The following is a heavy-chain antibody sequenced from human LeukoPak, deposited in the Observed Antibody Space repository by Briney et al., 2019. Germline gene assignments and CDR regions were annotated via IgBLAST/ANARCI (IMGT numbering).Heavy chain of an antibody. CDR1: GGSISTYY. Sequence: SETLSLTCTLSGGSISTYYWSWIRQPPGNGLEWIGYIYHSGSTNYNPSLKSRVTISVDTSKNQFSLKLSSVTAADTAVYYCARGGGYASPIGYWGQGALVTVSS. V-gene: IGHV4-59*01. CDR2: IYHSGST. CDR3: ARGGGYASPIGY. D-gene: IGHD5-12*01. J-gene: IGHJ4*02.